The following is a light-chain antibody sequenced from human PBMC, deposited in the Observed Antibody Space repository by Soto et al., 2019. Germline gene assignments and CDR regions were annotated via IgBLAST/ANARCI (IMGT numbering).Light chain of an antibody. CDR2: SSN. V-gene: IGLV1-44*01. Sequence: QSVLTQPPSASGTPGQRVTISCSGSSSNIGSNPVNWYQQLPGTAPKLLIYSSNQRPSGVPDRFSGSKSGTSASLAISGLQSEDEADYYCAAWDDSLNGPVFGGGTQLTV. CDR1: SSNIGSNP. CDR3: AAWDDSLNGPV. J-gene: IGLJ7*01.